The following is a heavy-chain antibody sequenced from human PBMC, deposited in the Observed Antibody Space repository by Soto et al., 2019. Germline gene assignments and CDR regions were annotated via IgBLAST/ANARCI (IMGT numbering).Heavy chain of an antibody. CDR1: GFTFSLYS. J-gene: IGHJ4*02. CDR3: VRARSTDSRPDY. CDR2: ITSSSSYI. Sequence: GGSLRLSCAASGFTFSLYSMIWVRQAPGKGLEWVASITSSSSYIYYEDSLKGRFTISRDNAKNSLFLQLDSFRAEDTAVYFCVRARSTDSRPDYWGQGTLVTVSS. V-gene: IGHV3-21*01. D-gene: IGHD3-22*01.